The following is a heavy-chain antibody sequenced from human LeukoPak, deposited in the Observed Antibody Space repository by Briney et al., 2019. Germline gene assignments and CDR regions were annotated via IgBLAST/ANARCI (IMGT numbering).Heavy chain of an antibody. V-gene: IGHV3-7*04. D-gene: IGHD3-16*01. CDR3: ARFGVPYGVDG. J-gene: IGHJ6*01. CDR1: GFTFSTYW. CDR2: IKPDGSEK. Sequence: SGGSLRHSRAPSGFTFSTYWMSSVRPAPGKSVGWVTKIKPDGSEKDYVASLKGRFTISRDNAKNSLYLQVNSLRAEDTAVYYCARFGVPYGVDGSGQGTTVTVSS.